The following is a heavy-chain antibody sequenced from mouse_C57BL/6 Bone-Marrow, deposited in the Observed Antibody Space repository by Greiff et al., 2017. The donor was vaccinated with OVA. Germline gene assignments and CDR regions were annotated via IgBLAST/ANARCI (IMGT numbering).Heavy chain of an antibody. V-gene: IGHV1-54*01. D-gene: IGHD2-9*01. CDR3: ARSGPYYGYDRFAD. Sequence: VQLQQSGAELVRPGTSVKVSCKASGYAFTNYLIEWVKQRPGQGLEWIGVINPGSGGTNYNEKFKGKATLTADKSSSTAYMQLSSLTSEDSAVYFCARSGPYYGYDRFADWGQGTLVTVSA. CDR2: INPGSGGT. J-gene: IGHJ3*01. CDR1: GYAFTNYL.